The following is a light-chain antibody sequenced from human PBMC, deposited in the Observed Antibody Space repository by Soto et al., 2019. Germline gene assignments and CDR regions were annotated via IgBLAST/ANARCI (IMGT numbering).Light chain of an antibody. V-gene: IGKV1-12*01. J-gene: IGKJ1*01. CDR3: QQANSCTWK. Sequence: DIQMTQSPSSVSASVGDRVTITCRASQGISSWLAWYQQKPGQAPNLLIYAASRLQSGVPSRFRVRGSVTDSNPTISGLQPEYWATDYGQQANSCTWKVGQGTKV. CDR2: AAS. CDR1: QGISSW.